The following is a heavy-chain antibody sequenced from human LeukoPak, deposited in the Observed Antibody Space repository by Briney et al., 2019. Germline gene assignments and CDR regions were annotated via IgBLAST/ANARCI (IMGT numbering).Heavy chain of an antibody. CDR3: ARHPASTSCYGGDCWFDP. V-gene: IGHV4-59*08. Sequence: PSETLSLTCTVSGGSISSYYWSWIRQPPGKGLEWIGYIYYSGSTNYNPSLKSRVTISVDTSKNQFSLKLSSVTAADTAVYYCARHPASTSCYGGDCWFDPWGQGTLVTVSS. CDR1: GGSISSYY. D-gene: IGHD2-2*01. CDR2: IYYSGST. J-gene: IGHJ5*02.